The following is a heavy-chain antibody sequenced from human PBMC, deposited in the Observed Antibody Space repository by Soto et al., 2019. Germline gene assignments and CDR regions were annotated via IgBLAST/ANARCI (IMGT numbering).Heavy chain of an antibody. J-gene: IGHJ4*02. Sequence: PGGSLRLSCVGSGFTFSSNWMTWARQAPGKGLEWVGNIRQDGSEKNYVDSVKGRFTISRDNAKNSLYLQMNSLRAEDTAVYYCAREIVVARGASYFDYWGPGTLVTVSS. CDR3: AREIVVARGASYFDY. D-gene: IGHD2-2*01. CDR1: GFTFSSNW. CDR2: IRQDGSEK. V-gene: IGHV3-7*04.